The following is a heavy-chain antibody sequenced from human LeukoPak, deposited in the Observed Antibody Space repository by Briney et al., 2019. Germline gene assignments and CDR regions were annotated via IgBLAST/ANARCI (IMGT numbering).Heavy chain of an antibody. CDR3: ATRPYYYDSSGFAFDI. J-gene: IGHJ3*02. V-gene: IGHV1-69*05. CDR1: GGTFISYA. CDR2: IIPIFGTA. D-gene: IGHD3-22*01. Sequence: EASVXVSCKASGGTFISYAISWVRQAPGQGLEWMGGIIPIFGTANYAQKFQGRVTITTDESTSTAYMELSSLRSEDTAVYYCATRPYYYDSSGFAFDIWGQGTMVTVSS.